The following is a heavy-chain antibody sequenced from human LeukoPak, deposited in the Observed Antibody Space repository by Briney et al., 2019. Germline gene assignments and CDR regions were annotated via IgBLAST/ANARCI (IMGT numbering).Heavy chain of an antibody. D-gene: IGHD5-24*01. CDR3: PRDDSRGYNTPQAFDY. CDR2: ISSSSSYI. J-gene: IGHJ4*02. Sequence: GGSLRLSCAASGFTFSSYSMNWVRQAPGKGLEWVSSISSSSSYIYYADSVKGRFTISRDNSKNTLYLQMNSLRAEDTAVYYCPRDDSRGYNTPQAFDYWGQGTLVTVSS. CDR1: GFTFSSYS. V-gene: IGHV3-21*01.